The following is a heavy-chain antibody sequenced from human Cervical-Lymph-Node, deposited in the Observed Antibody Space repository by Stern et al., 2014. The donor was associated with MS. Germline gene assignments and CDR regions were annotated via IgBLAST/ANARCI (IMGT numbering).Heavy chain of an antibody. D-gene: IGHD2/OR15-2a*01. CDR3: SRDGRDGHFDP. J-gene: IGHJ5*02. CDR2: TYYRSQFFS. V-gene: IGHV6-1*01. CDR1: GDSVSNNSAA. Sequence: QVQLQQSGPGLVKPSQILSLTCVISGDSVSNNSAAWNWIRQSPSRGLEWLGRTYYRSQFFSDYAPSVQGRISINADTSKNHISLQLDSVTPEDAAVYYCSRDGRDGHFDPWGQGTLVTVSS.